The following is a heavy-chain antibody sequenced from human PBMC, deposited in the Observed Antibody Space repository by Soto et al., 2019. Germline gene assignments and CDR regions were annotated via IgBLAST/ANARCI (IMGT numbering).Heavy chain of an antibody. J-gene: IGHJ6*02. CDR2: ISYDGSNK. V-gene: IGHV3-30*18. D-gene: IGHD3-3*01. Sequence: GGSLRLSCAASGFTFSSYGMHWVRQAPGKGLEWVAVISYDGSNKYYADSVKGRFTISRDNSKNTLYLQMNSLRAEDTAVYYCAKGLDFWSGYSARTVGMDVWGQGTTVTVS. CDR1: GFTFSSYG. CDR3: AKGLDFWSGYSARTVGMDV.